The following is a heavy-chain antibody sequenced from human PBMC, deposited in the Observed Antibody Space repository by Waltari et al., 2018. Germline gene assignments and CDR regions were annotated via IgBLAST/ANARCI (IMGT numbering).Heavy chain of an antibody. J-gene: IGHJ3*02. CDR1: GGSISSYY. CDR3: ARDNLYDILTGYYIDAFDI. V-gene: IGHV4-4*07. D-gene: IGHD3-9*01. Sequence: QVQLQESGPGLVKPSETLSLTRTVSGGSISSYYWSWIRQTAGEGLEGSGRIYTSGSTNYNPSLKSRVTMSVDTSKNQFSLKLSSVTAADTAVYYCARDNLYDILTGYYIDAFDIWGQGTMVTVSS. CDR2: IYTSGST.